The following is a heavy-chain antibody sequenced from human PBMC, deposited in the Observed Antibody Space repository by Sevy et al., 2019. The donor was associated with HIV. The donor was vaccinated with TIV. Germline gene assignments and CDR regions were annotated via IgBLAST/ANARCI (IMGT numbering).Heavy chain of an antibody. CDR3: ARYDILTGHSDVFDI. CDR1: GGSISSYY. D-gene: IGHD3-9*01. V-gene: IGHV4-59*13. J-gene: IGHJ3*02. Sequence: SENLSLTCTVSGGSISSYYWSWIRQPPGKGLEWIGHIHYRGRTTYNPSLKSPVTISVDTSKIHFSLRLNFVTAADTAVSSCARYDILTGHSDVFDIWGQGTMVTVSS. CDR2: IHYRGRT.